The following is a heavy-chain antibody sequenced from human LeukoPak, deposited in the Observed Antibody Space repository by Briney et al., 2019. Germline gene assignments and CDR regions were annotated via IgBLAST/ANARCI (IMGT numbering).Heavy chain of an antibody. CDR1: GFTFSSYG. CDR3: ASEGVAATDTIDY. Sequence: GRSLRLSCAASGFTFSSYGMHWVRQAPGKGLEWVAVIWYDGSNKYYADSVKGRFTISRDNSKNTLYLQMNSLRAEGTAVYYCASEGVAATDTIDYWGQGTLVTVSS. D-gene: IGHD2-15*01. CDR2: IWYDGSNK. V-gene: IGHV3-33*01. J-gene: IGHJ4*02.